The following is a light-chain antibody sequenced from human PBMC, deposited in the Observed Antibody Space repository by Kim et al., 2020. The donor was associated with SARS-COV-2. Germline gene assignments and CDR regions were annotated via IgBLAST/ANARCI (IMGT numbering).Light chain of an antibody. V-gene: IGKV3-11*01. J-gene: IGKJ5*01. Sequence: SPGERATLSCRASQSVSNYLAWYQQKPGQAPRLLIYDAFNRATGIPARFSGSGSGTDFTLTISSLEPEDFAVYYCQQRNNWPPITFGQGTRLEIK. CDR2: DAF. CDR3: QQRNNWPPIT. CDR1: QSVSNY.